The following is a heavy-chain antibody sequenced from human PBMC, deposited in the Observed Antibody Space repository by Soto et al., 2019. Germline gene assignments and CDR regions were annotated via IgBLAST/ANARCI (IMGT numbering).Heavy chain of an antibody. D-gene: IGHD1-1*01. CDR2: INGGTGQT. CDR3: ARGKGMEENYYYYGLDI. CDR1: RYTFGTNA. Sequence: AAVQVSCKDSRYTFGTNAMHCVRQATGQSLEWMGWINGGTGQTKHSHRFQDRVSITRDTSASTAYMELSSLRSEDTAVYYCARGKGMEENYYYYGLDIWGQGTTVTVSS. V-gene: IGHV1-3*01. J-gene: IGHJ6*02.